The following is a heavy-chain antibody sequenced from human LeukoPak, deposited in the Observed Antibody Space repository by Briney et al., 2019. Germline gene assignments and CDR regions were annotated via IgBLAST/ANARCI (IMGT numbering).Heavy chain of an antibody. CDR3: ATATSWTFEP. CDR2: ISRSGTST. J-gene: IGHJ5*02. Sequence: GGSLRLSCAASGFTFSSDAMSWVRQAPGKGQEWVSAISRSGTSTYYADSVRGRFTIARDNSKITLYLQMNSLRAEDTVVYYCATATSWTFEPWGQGSLVTVSS. D-gene: IGHD2-2*01. CDR1: GFTFSSDA. V-gene: IGHV3-23*01.